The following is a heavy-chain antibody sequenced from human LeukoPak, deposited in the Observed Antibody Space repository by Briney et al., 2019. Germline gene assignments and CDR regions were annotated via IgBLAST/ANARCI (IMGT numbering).Heavy chain of an antibody. Sequence: ASVKVSCKASGYTFTSYAMHWVRQAPGQRLKWMGWINAGNGNTKYSQKFQGRVTITRDTSASTAYMELSSLRSEDTAVYYCARDVLINDYDFWSGYFNYYYYYYGMDVWGQGTTVTVSS. CDR2: INAGNGNT. V-gene: IGHV1-3*01. J-gene: IGHJ6*02. CDR3: ARDVLINDYDFWSGYFNYYYYYYGMDV. CDR1: GYTFTSYA. D-gene: IGHD3-3*01.